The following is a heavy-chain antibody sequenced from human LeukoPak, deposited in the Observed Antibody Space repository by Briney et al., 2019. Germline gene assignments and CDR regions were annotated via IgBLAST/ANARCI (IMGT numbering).Heavy chain of an antibody. CDR2: IIPIFGTA. CDR1: GGTFSSYA. D-gene: IGHD6-6*01. V-gene: IGHV1-69*05. Sequence: ASVKVSCKASGGTFSSYAISWVRQAPGHGLEWMGGIIPIFGTANYAQKFQGRDTITTDESPSTAYMELSSLRSEDTAVYYCARSKGIAARRLDYFDYWGQGTLVTVSS. J-gene: IGHJ4*02. CDR3: ARSKGIAARRLDYFDY.